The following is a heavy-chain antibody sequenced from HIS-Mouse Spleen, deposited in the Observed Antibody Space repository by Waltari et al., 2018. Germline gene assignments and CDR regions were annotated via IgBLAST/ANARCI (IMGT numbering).Heavy chain of an antibody. D-gene: IGHD6-19*01. V-gene: IGHV2-70*15. Sequence: QVNSRESGPALVTPTQTLPLTCTFSGFSLTTSGMCVSWLRQPPGKALEWLARIDWDDDKYYSPSLKTRLTIAKDTFKKQVVLTMTNMDPVDTATYYCARIADGYSSGWYAFDYWGQGTLVTVSS. CDR1: GFSLTTSGMC. CDR2: IDWDDDK. CDR3: ARIADGYSSGWYAFDY. J-gene: IGHJ4*02.